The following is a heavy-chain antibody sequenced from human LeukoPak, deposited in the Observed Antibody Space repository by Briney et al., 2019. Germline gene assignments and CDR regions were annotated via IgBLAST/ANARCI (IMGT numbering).Heavy chain of an antibody. CDR1: GFTFSSYS. D-gene: IGHD6-13*01. CDR2: ISSSSSYI. Sequence: PGRSLRLSCAASGFTFSSYSMNWVRQAPGKGLEWVSSISSSSSYINYADSVKGRFTISRDNAKNSLYLQMNSLRAEDTAVYYCARDTPGTSTRAAGTLIDYWGQGTLVTVSS. CDR3: ARDTPGTSTRAAGTLIDY. J-gene: IGHJ4*02. V-gene: IGHV3-21*01.